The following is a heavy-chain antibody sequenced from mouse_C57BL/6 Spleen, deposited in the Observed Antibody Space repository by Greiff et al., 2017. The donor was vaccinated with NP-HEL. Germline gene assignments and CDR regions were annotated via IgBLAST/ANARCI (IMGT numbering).Heavy chain of an antibody. CDR2: ISDGGSYT. CDR1: GFTFSSYA. Sequence: EVQLVESGGGLVKPGGSLKLSCAASGFTFSSYAMSWVRQTPEKRLEWVATISDGGSYTYYPDNVKGRFPISRDNAKNNLYLQMSHLKSEDTAMYYCARDAAFYFDYWGQGTTLTVSS. V-gene: IGHV5-4*01. CDR3: ARDAAFYFDY. J-gene: IGHJ2*01.